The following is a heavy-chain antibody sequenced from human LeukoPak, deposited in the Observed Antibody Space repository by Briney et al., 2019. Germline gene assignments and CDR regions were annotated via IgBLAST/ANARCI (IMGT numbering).Heavy chain of an antibody. V-gene: IGHV3-30*02. Sequence: PGGSLRLSCAASGFTFSSYGMHWVRQAPGKGLEWVAFIRYDGSNKYYADSVKGRFTISRDNSKNTLYLQMNSLRAEATAVYYCANSGGDCSSTSCYPLDYWGQGTLVTVSS. CDR2: IRYDGSNK. D-gene: IGHD2-2*01. CDR3: ANSGGDCSSTSCYPLDY. CDR1: GFTFSSYG. J-gene: IGHJ4*02.